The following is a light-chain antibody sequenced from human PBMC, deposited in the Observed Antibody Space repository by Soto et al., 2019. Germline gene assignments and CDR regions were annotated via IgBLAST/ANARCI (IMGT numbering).Light chain of an antibody. J-gene: IGKJ5*01. CDR3: QQYNTYAT. CDR2: DAS. CDR1: QSITTY. Sequence: DIQMTQSPSTLSASVGDRVTITCRASQSITTYLTWYQQKPGKAPKPLIYDASTLKTGVPSRFSGSGSGSEFNFTITGLQPDDFATYFCQQYNTYATFGQGTRLGL. V-gene: IGKV1-5*01.